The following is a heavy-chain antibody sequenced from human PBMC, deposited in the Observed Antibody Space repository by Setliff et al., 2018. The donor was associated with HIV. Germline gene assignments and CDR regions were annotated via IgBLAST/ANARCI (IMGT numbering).Heavy chain of an antibody. CDR3: ARVSAGKDYYDSSGYYYRFDY. Sequence: PSETLSLTCTVSGGSISSHYWSWIRQPPGKGLEWIGYIYYSGSTNYNPSLKSRVTISVDTSKNQFSLKLSSVTAADTAVYYCARVSAGKDYYDSSGYYYRFDYWGQGTLVTVPQ. J-gene: IGHJ4*02. CDR1: GGSISSHY. CDR2: IYYSGST. D-gene: IGHD3-22*01. V-gene: IGHV4-59*11.